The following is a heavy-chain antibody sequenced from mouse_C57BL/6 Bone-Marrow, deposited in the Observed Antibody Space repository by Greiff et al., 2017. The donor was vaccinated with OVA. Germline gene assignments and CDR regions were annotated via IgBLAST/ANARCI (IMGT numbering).Heavy chain of an antibody. CDR1: GFTFSSYA. D-gene: IGHD4-1*02. J-gene: IGHJ3*01. CDR3: AREGATLWFAY. V-gene: IGHV5-4*01. CDR2: ISDGGSYT. Sequence: EVMLVESGGGLVKPGGSLKLSCAASGFTFSSYAMSWVRQTPEKRLEWVATISDGGSYTYYPDNVKGRFTISRDNAKNNLYLQMSHLKSEDTAMYYCAREGATLWFAYWGQGTLVTVSA.